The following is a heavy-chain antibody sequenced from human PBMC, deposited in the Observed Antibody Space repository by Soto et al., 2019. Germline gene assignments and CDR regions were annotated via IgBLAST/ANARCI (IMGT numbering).Heavy chain of an antibody. V-gene: IGHV1-3*01. J-gene: IGHJ4*02. CDR3: ARSIVVVTAADY. CDR1: GYSFTNYG. CDR2: INAGNGNT. Sequence: ASVKVSCKASGYSFTNYGLSWLRQAPVQGLEWMGWINAGNGNTKYSQKFQGRVTITRDTSASTAYMELSSLRSEDTAVYYCARSIVVVTAADYWGQGTLVTVSS. D-gene: IGHD2-21*02.